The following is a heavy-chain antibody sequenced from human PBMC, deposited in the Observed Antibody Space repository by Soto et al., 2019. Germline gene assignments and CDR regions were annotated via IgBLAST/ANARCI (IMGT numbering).Heavy chain of an antibody. J-gene: IGHJ6*02. CDR1: GYTFTSYA. CDR3: ARGSGTSEEWGMDV. CDR2: INAGNGNT. V-gene: IGHV1-3*01. Sequence: QVQLVQSGAEVKKPGASVKVSCKASGYTFTSYAMHWVRQAPGQRLEWMGWINAGNGNTKYSQKFQGRVTITRDTSASTAYMELGSLRSEDTAVYYCARGSGTSEEWGMDVWGQGTTVTVSS. D-gene: IGHD3-10*01.